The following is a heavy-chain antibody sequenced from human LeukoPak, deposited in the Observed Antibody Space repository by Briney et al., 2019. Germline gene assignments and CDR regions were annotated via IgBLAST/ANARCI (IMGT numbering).Heavy chain of an antibody. CDR1: GFTFSSYA. CDR2: ISGSGGST. Sequence: GGSLRLSCAASGFTFSSYAMSWVRQAPGKGLEWVSAISGSGGSTYYADSVKGRFTISRDNSKNTLYLQMNSLRAEDTAVYYCAQDHSYDYVWGSYHHWGQGTLVTVSS. CDR3: AQDHSYDYVWGSYHH. D-gene: IGHD3-16*02. J-gene: IGHJ5*02. V-gene: IGHV3-23*01.